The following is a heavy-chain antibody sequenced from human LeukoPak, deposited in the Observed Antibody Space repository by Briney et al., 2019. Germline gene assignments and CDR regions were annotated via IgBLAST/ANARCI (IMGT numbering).Heavy chain of an antibody. V-gene: IGHV3-74*01. CDR3: ARDVPHNWFDT. Sequence: GSLRLFFSASGITFGNNWMHWVRQGSGKGLVGISRINSDGGGAIYADSVKGRFTVSRDNAKNTLYLQMNSLRAEDTAVYYCARDVPHNWFDTWGQGTLVTVSS. CDR1: GITFGNNW. CDR2: INSDGGGA. J-gene: IGHJ5*02.